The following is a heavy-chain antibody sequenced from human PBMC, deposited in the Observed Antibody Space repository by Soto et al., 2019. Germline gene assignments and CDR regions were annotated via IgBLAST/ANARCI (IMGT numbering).Heavy chain of an antibody. Sequence: GGSLRLSCAASGFTFDDYAMHWVRQAPGKGLEWVSGISWNSGSIGYADSVKGRFTISRDNAKNSLYLQMNSLRAEDTALYYCAKDWRIAAVGAAFDIWGQGTMVTVSS. J-gene: IGHJ3*02. CDR2: ISWNSGSI. CDR3: AKDWRIAAVGAAFDI. CDR1: GFTFDDYA. V-gene: IGHV3-9*01. D-gene: IGHD6-13*01.